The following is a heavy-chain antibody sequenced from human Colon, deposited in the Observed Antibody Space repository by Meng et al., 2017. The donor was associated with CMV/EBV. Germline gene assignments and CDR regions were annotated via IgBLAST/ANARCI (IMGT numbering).Heavy chain of an antibody. CDR2: ISRGSGTR. CDR3: VRADRCGGDCYDRPFDY. J-gene: IGHJ4*02. CDR1: GFSVSRNY. D-gene: IGHD2-21*01. Sequence: GESLKISCVASGFSVSRNYISWVRQGPGKGLEWVSAISRGSGTRFYADSVKGRFTISRDNSKNTLYLQMNNLRVEDTAVYYCVRADRCGGDCYDRPFDYWGQGSLVTVSS. V-gene: IGHV3-53*01.